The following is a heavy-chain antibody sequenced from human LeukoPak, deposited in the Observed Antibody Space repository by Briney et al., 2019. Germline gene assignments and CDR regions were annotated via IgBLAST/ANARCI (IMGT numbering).Heavy chain of an antibody. D-gene: IGHD6-13*01. CDR2: IWYDGSSR. CDR3: ARFGSDIAAAGTDDAFDI. CDR1: GFTFSSHG. Sequence: GGSLRLSCAASGFTFSSHGMHWVRQAPGKGLEWVAVIWYDGSSRYYADSVKGRFTISRDNSKNTLYLQMNSLRAEDTAVYYCARFGSDIAAAGTDDAFDIWGQGTMVTVSS. J-gene: IGHJ3*02. V-gene: IGHV3-33*01.